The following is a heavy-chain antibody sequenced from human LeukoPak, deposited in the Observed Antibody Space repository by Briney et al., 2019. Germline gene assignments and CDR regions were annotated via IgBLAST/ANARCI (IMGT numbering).Heavy chain of an antibody. Sequence: SVKVSCKASGGTFSSYAISWVRQAPGQGLEWMGGIIPIFGTANYAQKFQGRVTITADKSTSTGYMELSSLRSEDTAAYYCARDLGGRTNSGWSNWFDPWGQGTLVTVSS. D-gene: IGHD6-19*01. CDR1: GGTFSSYA. CDR2: IIPIFGTA. J-gene: IGHJ5*02. CDR3: ARDLGGRTNSGWSNWFDP. V-gene: IGHV1-69*06.